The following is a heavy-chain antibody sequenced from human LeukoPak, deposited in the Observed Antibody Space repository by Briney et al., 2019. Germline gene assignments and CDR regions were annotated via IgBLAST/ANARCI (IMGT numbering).Heavy chain of an antibody. D-gene: IGHD6-13*01. CDR2: IYYSGST. CDR1: GGSISSGGYY. CDR3: ARFSGQQSYVDY. V-gene: IGHV4-31*03. J-gene: IGHJ4*02. Sequence: PSQTLSLTCTVSGGSISSGGYYWSWIRQHAGKGLEWIGYIYYSGSTYYNPSLKSRVTISVDTSKNQFSLKLSSVTAADTAVYYCARFSGQQSYVDYWGQGTLVTVSS.